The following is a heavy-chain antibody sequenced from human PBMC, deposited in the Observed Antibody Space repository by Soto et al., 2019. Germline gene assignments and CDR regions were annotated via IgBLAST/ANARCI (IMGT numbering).Heavy chain of an antibody. CDR2: ISYDGSRR. Sequence: QVQLVESGGDVVQPGRSLRLSCAASGFTFNTFGMNWVRRAPGKGLEWMATISYDGSRRYHTDSVKGRFSISRDNSKNTLFLQMNSLRAEDTGIYYCARGRYQNTKSAFLFAFWGQGTPVTVSS. CDR1: GFTFNTFG. V-gene: IGHV3-30*03. J-gene: IGHJ5*01. D-gene: IGHD1-26*01. CDR3: ARGRYQNTKSAFLFAF.